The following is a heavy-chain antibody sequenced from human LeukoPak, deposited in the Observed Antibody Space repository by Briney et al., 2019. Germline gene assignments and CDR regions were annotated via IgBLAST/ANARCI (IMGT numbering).Heavy chain of an antibody. CDR1: GFTFSSYS. CDR3: ARDLQQWPFDY. Sequence: GGSLRLSCAASGFTFSSYSMNWVRQAPGKGLEWVSSISSSSSYIYYADSVKGRFTISRGNAKNSLYLQMNSLRAEDTAVYYCARDLQQWPFDYWGRGTLVTVSS. V-gene: IGHV3-21*01. J-gene: IGHJ4*02. CDR2: ISSSSSYI. D-gene: IGHD6-19*01.